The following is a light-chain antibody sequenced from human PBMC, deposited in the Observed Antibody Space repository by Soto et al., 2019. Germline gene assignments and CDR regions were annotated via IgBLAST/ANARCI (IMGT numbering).Light chain of an antibody. V-gene: IGKV3-11*01. CDR3: QHRCSWAPP. J-gene: IGKJ4*01. Sequence: EIGLTQSPAPLSLSPGDRATLSCRASQSVSRYLAWYQQKPGQAPRLLIHDTSTRATGVPDTFSGSGSGTEFTLTLCSREPEDAAMYYCQHRCSWAPPFGGGTHVEIK. CDR2: DTS. CDR1: QSVSRY.